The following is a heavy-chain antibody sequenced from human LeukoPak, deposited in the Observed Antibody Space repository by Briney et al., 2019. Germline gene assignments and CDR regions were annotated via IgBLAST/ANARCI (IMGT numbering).Heavy chain of an antibody. J-gene: IGHJ6*03. D-gene: IGHD2-15*01. Sequence: GGSLRLSCAASGFTFSSYSMHWVRQAPGKGLEWVTVIWYDGSNEYYADSVRGRFTISRDSSKNTLYLQMNRLSPEDTAVYYCARDYCSGGSCYSFSYYYYMDVWGKGTTVTVSS. CDR3: ARDYCSGGSCYSFSYYYYMDV. CDR2: IWYDGSNE. CDR1: GFTFSSYS. V-gene: IGHV3-33*01.